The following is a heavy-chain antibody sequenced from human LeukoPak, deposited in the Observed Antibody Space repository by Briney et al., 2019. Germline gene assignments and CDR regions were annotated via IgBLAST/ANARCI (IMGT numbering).Heavy chain of an antibody. Sequence: ASVKVSCKASGYSFTSYGISWVRQAPGRGLEWMGWISAYNGNTNYAQKLQGRVTMTTDTSTSTAYMELRSLRSDDTAVYYCARDGYSGYDYLDWGQGTLVTVSS. J-gene: IGHJ4*02. CDR3: ARDGYSGYDYLD. CDR2: ISAYNGNT. D-gene: IGHD5-12*01. CDR1: GYSFTSYG. V-gene: IGHV1-18*01.